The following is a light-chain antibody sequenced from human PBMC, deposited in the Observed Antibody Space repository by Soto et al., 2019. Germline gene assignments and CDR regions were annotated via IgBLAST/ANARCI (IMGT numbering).Light chain of an antibody. CDR3: QQYNNWPPEYT. CDR2: GAS. V-gene: IGKV3-15*01. Sequence: EIVMTQSPATLSVSPGERATLSCMASQSVSSNLSWYQQTPGQAPRLLIYGASTRATGIPARFSGSGSGTEFTLTISSLQSEDFAVYYCQQYNNWPPEYTFGQGTKLEIK. CDR1: QSVSSN. J-gene: IGKJ2*01.